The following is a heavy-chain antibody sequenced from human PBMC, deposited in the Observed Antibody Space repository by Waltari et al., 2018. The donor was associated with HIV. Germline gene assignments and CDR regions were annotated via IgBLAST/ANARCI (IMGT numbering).Heavy chain of an antibody. CDR3: ARLKTHPSGAFDI. Sequence: QVQLQESGPGLVKPSETLSLTCTVSGGSISSYYWSWIRQPPGKGLRWIGYIYYSVSTNDNPSLKSRVTISVDTSKNQFSLKLSSVTAADTAVYYCARLKTHPSGAFDIWGQGTMVTVSS. CDR2: IYYSVST. V-gene: IGHV4-59*08. CDR1: GGSISSYY. J-gene: IGHJ3*02.